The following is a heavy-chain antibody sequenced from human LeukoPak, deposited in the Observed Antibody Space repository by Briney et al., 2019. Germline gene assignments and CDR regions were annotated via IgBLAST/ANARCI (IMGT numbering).Heavy chain of an antibody. D-gene: IGHD6-13*01. CDR1: GGSVSSYY. Sequence: PSETLSLTCTVSGGSVSSYYWNWIRQPPGKGLEWIGYIYYSGSTNYNPSLKSRVTISVDTSKNQFSLKLSSVTAADTAVYYCARHDAAAYRGYFDYWGQGTLVTVSS. CDR3: ARHDAAAYRGYFDY. J-gene: IGHJ4*02. V-gene: IGHV4-59*08. CDR2: IYYSGST.